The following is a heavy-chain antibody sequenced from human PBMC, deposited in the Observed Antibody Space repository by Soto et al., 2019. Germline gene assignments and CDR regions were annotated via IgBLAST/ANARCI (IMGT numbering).Heavy chain of an antibody. Sequence: SETLSLTCTVSGGSISSYYWSWIRQPPGKGLEWIGYIYYSGSTNYNPSLKSRVTISVDTYKNQFSLKLSSVTAADTAVYYCARGEWNCSSTSCYLQFDPWGQGTLVTVPQ. CDR1: GGSISSYY. CDR3: ARGEWNCSSTSCYLQFDP. J-gene: IGHJ5*02. D-gene: IGHD2-2*01. V-gene: IGHV4-59*01. CDR2: IYYSGST.